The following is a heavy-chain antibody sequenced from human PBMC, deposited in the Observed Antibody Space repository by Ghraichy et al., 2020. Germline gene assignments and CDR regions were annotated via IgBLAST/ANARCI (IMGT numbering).Heavy chain of an antibody. CDR2: ISWNSGSI. V-gene: IGHV3-9*01. CDR3: AKDSGLGIAAREGPYYYYGMDV. D-gene: IGHD6-6*01. CDR1: GFTFDDYA. Sequence: GWSLRLTCAASGFTFDDYAMHWVRQAPGKGLEWVSGISWNSGSIGYADSVKGRFTISRDNAKNSLYLQMNSLRAEDTALYYCAKDSGLGIAAREGPYYYYGMDVWGQGTTVTVSS. J-gene: IGHJ6*02.